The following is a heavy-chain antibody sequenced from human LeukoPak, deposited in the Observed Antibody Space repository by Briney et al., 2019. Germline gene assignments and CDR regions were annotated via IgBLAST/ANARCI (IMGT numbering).Heavy chain of an antibody. CDR2: ISWNSGSI. J-gene: IGHJ1*01. V-gene: IGHV3-9*01. CDR3: AKGNYYDSSGTDAEYFQH. Sequence: GRSLRLSCAASGFTFDDYAMHWVRQAPGKGLEWVSGISWNSGSIGYADSVKGRFTISRDNAKNSLYLQMNSLRAEDTALYYCAKGNYYDSSGTDAEYFQHWGQGTLVTVSS. CDR1: GFTFDDYA. D-gene: IGHD3-22*01.